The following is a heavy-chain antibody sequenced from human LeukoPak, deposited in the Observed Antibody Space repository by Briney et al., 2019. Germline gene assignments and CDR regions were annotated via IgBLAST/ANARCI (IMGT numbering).Heavy chain of an antibody. Sequence: GGSLTLSCAASGFTLSNYAMSWVRPAPWKGLQWFSSIISSSSYIYYADSGKGRFTISRDNAKNSLYLQMKRLRAEDKAVYYRARDIAIVVVDDAFDIWGQGTMVTVSS. D-gene: IGHD3-22*01. J-gene: IGHJ3*02. CDR1: GFTLSNYA. CDR3: ARDIAIVVVDDAFDI. V-gene: IGHV3-21*01. CDR2: IISSSSYI.